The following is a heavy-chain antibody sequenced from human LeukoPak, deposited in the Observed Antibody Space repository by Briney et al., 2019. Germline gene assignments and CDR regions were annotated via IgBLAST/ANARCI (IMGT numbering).Heavy chain of an antibody. CDR3: ARDRISAVADAFDI. Sequence: PSETLSLTCAVYGGSFSGYYWSWIRQPAGKGLEWIGRIYTSGSTNYSPSLQSRVTMSVDTSKNQFSLKLSSVTAADTAVYYCARDRISAVADAFDIWGQGTMVTVSS. CDR1: GGSFSGYY. D-gene: IGHD2/OR15-2a*01. CDR2: IYTSGST. V-gene: IGHV4-4*07. J-gene: IGHJ3*02.